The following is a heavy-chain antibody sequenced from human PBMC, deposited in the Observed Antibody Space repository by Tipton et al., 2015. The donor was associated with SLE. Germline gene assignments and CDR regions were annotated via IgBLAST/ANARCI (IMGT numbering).Heavy chain of an antibody. D-gene: IGHD3-22*01. CDR3: TAYYYDSSGYYYDY. Sequence: SLRLSCAASGFTFSSYWMSWIRQAPGKGLEWVSYIGSDSGYTTYADSVKGRFTISRDNAKNSLYLQMNSLRAEDTAVYYPTAYYYDSSGYYYDYWGQGTLVTVSS. CDR2: IGSDSGYT. CDR1: GFTFSSYW. V-gene: IGHV3-11*06. J-gene: IGHJ4*02.